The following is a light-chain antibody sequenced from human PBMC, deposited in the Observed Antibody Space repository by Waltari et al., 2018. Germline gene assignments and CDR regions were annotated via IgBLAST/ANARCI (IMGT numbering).Light chain of an antibody. J-gene: IGKJ1*01. V-gene: IGKV3-15*01. CDR2: GTS. CDR1: QSVTSN. Sequence: EIVMTQSPATLSVSPGERAPLSCRASQSVTSNLAWYQQKPGQAPRLLIYGTSTRATGIPARFSGSGSGTEFTLTISSLQSEDCAVYYCQQYNNWPLTFGQGTKVKIK. CDR3: QQYNNWPLT.